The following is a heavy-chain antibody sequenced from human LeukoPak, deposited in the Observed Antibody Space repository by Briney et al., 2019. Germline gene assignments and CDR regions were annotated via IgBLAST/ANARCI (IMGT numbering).Heavy chain of an antibody. CDR2: ISGSSTTI. CDR3: ARGHNSTLPD. CDR1: GFNFSRYY. V-gene: IGHV3-48*01. D-gene: IGHD1-20*01. J-gene: IGHJ4*02. Sequence: PGGSLRLSCAVSGFNFSRYYMNWVRQAPGKGLEWVSYISGSSTTIQYADSVKGRFTISRDNAKNSMYLEMNSLRAEDTAVYYCARGHNSTLPDWGQGSLVTVSS.